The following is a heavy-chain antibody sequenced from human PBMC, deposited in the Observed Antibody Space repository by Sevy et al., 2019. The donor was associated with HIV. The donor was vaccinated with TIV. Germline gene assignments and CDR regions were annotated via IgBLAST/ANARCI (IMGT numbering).Heavy chain of an antibody. V-gene: IGHV1-2*02. J-gene: IGHJ5*02. CDR2: INSKSGGT. D-gene: IGHD3-22*01. CDR3: ARVFDYDTSGYYPFDP. Sequence: ASVKVSCKASGYTFNDYYIHWVRQAPGQGLEWMGWINSKSGGTNYVQKFQDRVTMTRDTSISTAYMELSRLRSDDTAVYYCARVFDYDTSGYYPFDPWGQGTLVTVSS. CDR1: GYTFNDYY.